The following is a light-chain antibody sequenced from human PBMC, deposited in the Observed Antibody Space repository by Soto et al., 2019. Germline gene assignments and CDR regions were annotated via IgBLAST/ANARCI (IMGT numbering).Light chain of an antibody. CDR1: SNDIGANNY. CDR3: TSYTGTSPLV. Sequence: QSALTQPASVSGSPGQSITISCTGTSNDIGANNYVSWYQHHPGKAPKILIYEAANRPSGVSDRFSGSKSANTASLTISGLQAEDEADYFCTSYTGTSPLVFGGGTKLTVL. V-gene: IGLV2-14*01. CDR2: EAA. J-gene: IGLJ2*01.